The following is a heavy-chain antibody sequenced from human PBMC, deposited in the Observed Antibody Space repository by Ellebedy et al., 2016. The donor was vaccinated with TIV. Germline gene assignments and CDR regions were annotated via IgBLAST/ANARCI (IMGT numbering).Heavy chain of an antibody. V-gene: IGHV1-18*04. J-gene: IGHJ5*02. Sequence: ASVKVSCKASGYTFTSYGISWVRQAPGQGLEWMGWISAYNGNTNYAQKLQGRVTMTTDTSTSTAYMELRSLRSDDPAVYYCARDPSVNDYGDPRWFDPWGQGTLVTVSS. CDR3: ARDPSVNDYGDPRWFDP. D-gene: IGHD4-17*01. CDR1: GYTFTSYG. CDR2: ISAYNGNT.